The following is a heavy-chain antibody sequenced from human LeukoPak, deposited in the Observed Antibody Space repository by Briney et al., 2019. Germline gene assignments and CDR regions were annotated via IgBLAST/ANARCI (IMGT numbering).Heavy chain of an antibody. V-gene: IGHV3-7*01. CDR3: ARVRGVRFDY. CDR1: GFTFSSYS. Sequence: GGSLRLSCAASGFTFSSYSMNWVRQAPGKGLEWVANIKQDGSEKYYVDSVKGRFTISRDNAKNSLYLQMNSLRAEDTAVYYCARVRGVRFDYWGQGTLVTVSS. CDR2: IKQDGSEK. D-gene: IGHD3-10*01. J-gene: IGHJ4*02.